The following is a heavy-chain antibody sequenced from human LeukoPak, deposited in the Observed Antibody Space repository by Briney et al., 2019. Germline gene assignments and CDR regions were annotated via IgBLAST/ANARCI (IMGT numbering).Heavy chain of an antibody. V-gene: IGHV1-18*01. CDR1: GYTFTNYA. J-gene: IGHJ5*02. CDR3: AREGRLMSDTTVHP. D-gene: IGHD2/OR15-2a*01. CDR2: VSAYSGNT. Sequence: ASGKVCCKASGYTFTNYAVSWLRQAPGQTLEWMGWVSAYSGNTNYAQNFHDRLTMTTDTSTSTAYMELRSLTSEDTAVYYCAREGRLMSDTTVHPWGQGTLVTVSP.